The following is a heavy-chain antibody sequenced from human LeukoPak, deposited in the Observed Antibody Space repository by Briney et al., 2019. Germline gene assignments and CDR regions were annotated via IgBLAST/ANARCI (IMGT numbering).Heavy chain of an antibody. V-gene: IGHV3-21*01. J-gene: IGHJ4*02. Sequence: GGSLRLSCAASGFTFSSFSMNWVRQAPGKGLEWVSSISSSGGSIYYADSLKGRFTISRDNAKNSLYLQMNSLRAEDTAVYYCASSAGALIDCWGQGTLVIVSS. CDR1: GFTFSSFS. CDR2: ISSSGGSI. D-gene: IGHD6-19*01. CDR3: ASSAGALIDC.